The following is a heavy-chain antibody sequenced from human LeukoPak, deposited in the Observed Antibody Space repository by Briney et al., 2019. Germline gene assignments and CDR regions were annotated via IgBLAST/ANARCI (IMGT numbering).Heavy chain of an antibody. Sequence: ASVKVSCKASGYTLTCYYMHWVRQAPGQGLEWMVWINPNWGGTNYAQKFQRRLTMTRDTSITTAYMELRRLRSDETAVYYCARECSTTSCSFTFVYWGQGTLVTVSS. J-gene: IGHJ4*02. D-gene: IGHD2-2*01. CDR3: ARECSTTSCSFTFVY. V-gene: IGHV1-2*02. CDR2: INPNWGGT. CDR1: GYTLTCYY.